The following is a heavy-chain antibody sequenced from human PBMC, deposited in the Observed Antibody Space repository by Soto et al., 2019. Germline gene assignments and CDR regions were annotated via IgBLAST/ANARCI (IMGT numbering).Heavy chain of an antibody. CDR3: ARIEGDCSGGSCYSGGFDY. D-gene: IGHD2-15*01. CDR2: IDNSGTIK. CDR1: GFTFSDYY. J-gene: IGHJ4*02. V-gene: IGHV3-11*01. Sequence: GGSLRLSCAASGFTFSDYYMTWIRQAPGKGLEWVSYIDNSGTIKYYADSVKSRFTISRDNTKNSLSLQMNSLGAEDTAIYYCARIEGDCSGGSCYSGGFDYWGQGALVTVSS.